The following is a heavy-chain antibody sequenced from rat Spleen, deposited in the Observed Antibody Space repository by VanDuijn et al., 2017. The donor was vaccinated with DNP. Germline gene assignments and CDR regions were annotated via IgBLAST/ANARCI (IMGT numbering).Heavy chain of an antibody. Sequence: EVQVVETGGGLVQPGRSLKLSCVASGFTFSTYWMFWVRQAPGKGLEWIASINTDGGGTYYPDSVKGRFTISRDNAKNTVHLQMNSLRSADTATYYCASWAPIAPISTSNYWGQGVMVTVSS. CDR2: INTDGGGT. J-gene: IGHJ2*01. CDR1: GFTFSTYW. CDR3: ASWAPIAPISTSNY. V-gene: IGHV5-58*01. D-gene: IGHD1-2*01.